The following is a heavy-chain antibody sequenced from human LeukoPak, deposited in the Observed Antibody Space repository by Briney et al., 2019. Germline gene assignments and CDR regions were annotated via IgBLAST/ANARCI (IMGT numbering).Heavy chain of an antibody. D-gene: IGHD4-11*01. CDR3: ARWISDYSNYYYYGMDV. J-gene: IGHJ6*02. Sequence: ASVKVSCKASGGTFSSYAISWVRQAPGQGLEWMGGIIPIFGTANYAQKFQGRVTITADESTSTAYMGLSSLRSEDTAVYYCARWISDYSNYYYYGMDVWGQGTTVTVSS. CDR2: IIPIFGTA. V-gene: IGHV1-69*13. CDR1: GGTFSSYA.